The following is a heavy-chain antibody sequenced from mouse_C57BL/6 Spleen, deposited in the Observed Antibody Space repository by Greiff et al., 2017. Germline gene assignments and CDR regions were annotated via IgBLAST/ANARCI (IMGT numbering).Heavy chain of an antibody. Sequence: DVKLQESGGGLVKPGGSLKLSCAASGFTFSDYGMHWVRQAPEKGLEWVAYISSGSSTIYYADTVKGRFTISRDNAKNTLFLQMTSLRSEDTAMYYCARPGTVSYWYFDVWGTGTTVTVSS. J-gene: IGHJ1*03. CDR3: ARPGTVSYWYFDV. CDR1: GFTFSDYG. CDR2: ISSGSSTI. V-gene: IGHV5-17*01. D-gene: IGHD4-1*01.